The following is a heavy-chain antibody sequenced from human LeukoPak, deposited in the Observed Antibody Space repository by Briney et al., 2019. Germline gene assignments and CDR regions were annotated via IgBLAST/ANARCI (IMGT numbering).Heavy chain of an antibody. J-gene: IGHJ3*02. CDR1: GFTFSSYA. V-gene: IGHV3-30*04. CDR3: ARDTKRYSYYYDSSGGPDAFDI. D-gene: IGHD3-22*01. CDR2: ISYDGSNK. Sequence: QTGGSLRLSCAASGFTFSSYAMHWVRQAPGKGLEWVAVISYDGSNKYYADSVKGRFTISRDNSKNTLYLQMNSLRAEDTAVYYCARDTKRYSYYYDSSGGPDAFDIWGQGTMVTVSS.